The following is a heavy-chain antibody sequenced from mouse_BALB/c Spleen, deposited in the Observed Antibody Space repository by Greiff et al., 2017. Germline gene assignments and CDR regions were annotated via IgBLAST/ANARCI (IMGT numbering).Heavy chain of an antibody. D-gene: IGHD2-1*01. CDR3: ARRNYGNYGYYFDY. CDR2: IYPGDGST. J-gene: IGHJ2*01. CDR1: GYTFTSYD. V-gene: IGHV1S56*01. Sequence: QVQLQQSGTVLARPGALVKISCKASGYTFTSYDINWVKQRPGQGLEWIGWIYPGDGSTKYNEKFKGKATLTADKSSSTAYMQLSSLTSENSAVYFCARRNYGNYGYYFDYWGQGTTLTVSS.